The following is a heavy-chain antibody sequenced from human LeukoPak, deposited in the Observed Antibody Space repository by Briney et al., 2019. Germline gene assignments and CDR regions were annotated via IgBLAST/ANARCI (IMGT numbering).Heavy chain of an antibody. V-gene: IGHV3-33*01. Sequence: GGSLRLSCAASGFTFSSYGMHWVRQAPGKGLEWVALIWYDGSNKYYTDSVKGRFTISRDNSKNTLYLQMNSLGAEDTAVYYCARENIRRGYFDYWGQGTLVTVSS. J-gene: IGHJ4*02. CDR1: GFTFSSYG. CDR2: IWYDGSNK. D-gene: IGHD2/OR15-2a*01. CDR3: ARENIRRGYFDY.